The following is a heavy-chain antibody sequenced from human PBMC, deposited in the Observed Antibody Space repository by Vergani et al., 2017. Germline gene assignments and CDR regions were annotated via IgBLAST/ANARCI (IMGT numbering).Heavy chain of an antibody. D-gene: IGHD3-16*01. CDR1: GFTFSSYG. Sequence: QVQLVESGGGVVQPGGSLRLSCAASGFTFSSYGMHWVRQAPGKGLEWVASIRYDGSNKYYADSVKGRFTISRDNSKNTLYLQMNSLRAEDTAVYYCAKDLYVYVWGSFTSPPLYFDYWGQGTLVTVSS. CDR2: IRYDGSNK. J-gene: IGHJ4*02. CDR3: AKDLYVYVWGSFTSPPLYFDY. V-gene: IGHV3-30*02.